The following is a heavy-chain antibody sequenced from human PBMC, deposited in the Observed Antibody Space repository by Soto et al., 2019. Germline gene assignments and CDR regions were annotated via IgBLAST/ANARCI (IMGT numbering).Heavy chain of an antibody. D-gene: IGHD6-13*01. CDR3: ATRTRQPV. CDR1: GGSISSSDW. V-gene: IGHV4-4*02. CDR2: IHYSGRS. J-gene: IGHJ4*02. Sequence: QVQLQESGPGLVKPSGTLSHTCAVSGGSISSSDWCTWVRQPPGKGLEWIGDIHYSGRSNHNSSLGSRVTISMDKSKNEFSLRLTSVTAADTAVYYCATRTRQPVWGQGTLVTVSS.